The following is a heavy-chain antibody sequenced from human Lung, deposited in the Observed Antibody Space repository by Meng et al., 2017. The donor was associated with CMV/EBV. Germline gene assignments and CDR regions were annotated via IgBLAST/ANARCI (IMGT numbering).Heavy chain of an antibody. CDR3: ARLGGFLNWFDP. V-gene: IGHV4-31*02. CDR2: IYYSGST. CDR1: ADSIISRAHY. J-gene: IGHJ5*02. D-gene: IGHD2-15*01. Sequence: SADSIISRAHYWTWIRQHPGKGLEWIGYIYYSGSTYSNPSLKSRVTISVETSKNQFSLRLISVTAADTAVYYCARLGGFLNWFDPWGQGTLVTVSS.